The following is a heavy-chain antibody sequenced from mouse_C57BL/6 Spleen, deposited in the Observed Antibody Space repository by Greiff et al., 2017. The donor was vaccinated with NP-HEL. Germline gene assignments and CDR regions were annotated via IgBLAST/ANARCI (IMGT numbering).Heavy chain of an antibody. CDR2: IYPGSGST. Sequence: QVQLQQPGAELVKPGASVKMSCKASGYTFTSYWITWVKQRPGQGLAWIGDIYPGSGSTNYNEKFKSKATLTVDTSSSTAYMQLSSLTSEDSAVYYCARDYYGSSHPDYWGQGTTHTVSS. CDR3: ARDYYGSSHPDY. V-gene: IGHV1-55*01. J-gene: IGHJ2*01. CDR1: GYTFTSYW. D-gene: IGHD1-1*01.